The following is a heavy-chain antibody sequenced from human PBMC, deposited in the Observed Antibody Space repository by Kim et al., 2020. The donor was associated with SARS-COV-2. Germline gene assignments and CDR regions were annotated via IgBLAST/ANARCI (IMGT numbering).Heavy chain of an antibody. CDR1: GFTFSDYY. D-gene: IGHD1-7*01. J-gene: IGHJ3*02. V-gene: IGHV3-11*01. Sequence: GGSLRLSCAASGFTFSDYYMSWIRQAPGKGLEWVSYISSSGSTIYYADSVKGRFTISRDNAKNSLYLQMNSLRAEDTAVYYCAIDYNWNSYDAFDIWGQGTMVTVSS. CDR3: AIDYNWNSYDAFDI. CDR2: ISSSGSTI.